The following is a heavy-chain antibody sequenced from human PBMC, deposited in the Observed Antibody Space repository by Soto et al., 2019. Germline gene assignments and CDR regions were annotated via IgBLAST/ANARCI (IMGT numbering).Heavy chain of an antibody. CDR1: GGSISSGDYY. J-gene: IGHJ4*02. Sequence: PSETLSLTCTVSGGSISSGDYYWSWLRQPPGKGLEWIGYIYYSGSTYYNPSLKSRVTISVDTSKNQFSLKLSSVSAADTAVYYCARGPSGDKVDYWGQGTLVTVSS. CDR2: IYYSGST. D-gene: IGHD7-27*01. V-gene: IGHV4-30-4*01. CDR3: ARGPSGDKVDY.